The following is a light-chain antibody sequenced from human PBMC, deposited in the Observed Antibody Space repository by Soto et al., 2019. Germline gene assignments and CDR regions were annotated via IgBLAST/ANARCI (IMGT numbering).Light chain of an antibody. J-gene: IGLJ2*01. CDR1: SSDVGAYNY. Sequence: QSALTQPASVSGSPGQSITISCTGNSSDVGAYNYVSWYQQHPGKAPKLMIYEVSNRPSGVSNRFSGSKSGNTASLTISGLQAEDEADYYCSSYTSSSTVLFGGGTKLTVL. CDR3: SSYTSSSTVL. CDR2: EVS. V-gene: IGLV2-14*01.